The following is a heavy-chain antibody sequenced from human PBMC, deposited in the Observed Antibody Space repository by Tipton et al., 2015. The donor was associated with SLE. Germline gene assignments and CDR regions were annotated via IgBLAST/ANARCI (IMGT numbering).Heavy chain of an antibody. D-gene: IGHD7-27*01. CDR3: ARDPNGGYGSFDY. V-gene: IGHV4-39*07. J-gene: IGHJ4*02. CDR2: IYYSGSS. Sequence: GLVKPSETLSLICTVSGGSISSSSYYWGWIRQPPGKGLEWIGRIYYSGSSYYNPSLKSRVTISVDTSKNQFSLKLSSVTAADTAVYYCARDPNGGYGSFDYWGLGALVTVSS. CDR1: GGSISSSSYY.